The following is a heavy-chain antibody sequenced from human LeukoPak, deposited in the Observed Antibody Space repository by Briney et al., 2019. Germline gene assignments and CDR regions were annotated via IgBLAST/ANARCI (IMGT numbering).Heavy chain of an antibody. CDR1: GGSISSSSYY. V-gene: IGHV3-66*04. J-gene: IGHJ2*01. CDR3: ARQAYGDYFDL. CDR2: IYSGSST. D-gene: IGHD4-17*01. Sequence: ETLSLTCTVSGGSISSSSYYWGWVRQAPGRGLEWVPVIYSGSSTYYADSGKGRFTISRNNSKTTLYLQMNSLRAEDTAVYYCARQAYGDYFDLWGRGTLVTVSS.